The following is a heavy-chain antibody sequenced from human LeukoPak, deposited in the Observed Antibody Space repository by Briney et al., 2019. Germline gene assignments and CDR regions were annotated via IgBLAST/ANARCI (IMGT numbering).Heavy chain of an antibody. Sequence: SEALSLTCAVYGGSFSGYYWSWIRQPPGKGLEWIGEINHSGSTNYNPSLKSRVTISVDASKNQFSLKLSSVTAADTAVYYCARGLIAAAGTPPDYWGQGTLVTVSS. J-gene: IGHJ4*02. CDR2: INHSGST. CDR1: GGSFSGYY. CDR3: ARGLIAAAGTPPDY. V-gene: IGHV4-34*01. D-gene: IGHD6-13*01.